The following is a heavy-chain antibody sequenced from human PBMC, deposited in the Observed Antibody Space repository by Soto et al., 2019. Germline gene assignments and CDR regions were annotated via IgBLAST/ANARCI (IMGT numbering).Heavy chain of an antibody. J-gene: IGHJ6*02. CDR3: ARGGTLLWFGNTYYYGMDV. V-gene: IGHV4-59*12. D-gene: IGHD3-10*01. CDR2: IYFRGTT. CDR1: GFSISSYY. Sequence: SETLSLTCTVSGFSISSYYWSWIRQPPGKGLEWIGYIYFRGTTNYNPSLKSRVTMSADTSKNQFSLKLSSVTAADTAVYYCARGGTLLWFGNTYYYGMDVWGQGTTVTVSS.